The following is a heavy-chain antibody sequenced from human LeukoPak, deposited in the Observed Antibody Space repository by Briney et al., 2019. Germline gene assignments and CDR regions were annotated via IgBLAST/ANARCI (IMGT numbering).Heavy chain of an antibody. CDR3: AREVPWFGELPNWFDP. D-gene: IGHD3-10*01. J-gene: IGHJ5*02. CDR1: GGSISSYY. Sequence: SETLSLTCTVSGGSISSYYWSWLRQPPGKGLEWIGYIYYSGSTNYNPSLKSRVTISVDTSKNQFSLKLSSVTAADTAVCYCAREVPWFGELPNWFDPWGQGTLVTVSS. V-gene: IGHV4-59*01. CDR2: IYYSGST.